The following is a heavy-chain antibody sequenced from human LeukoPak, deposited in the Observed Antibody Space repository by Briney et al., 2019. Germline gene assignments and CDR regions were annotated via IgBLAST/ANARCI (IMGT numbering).Heavy chain of an antibody. CDR2: ISYSGST. J-gene: IGHJ4*02. CDR1: GGSISTYS. V-gene: IGHV4-59*01. Sequence: PSETLSLTCSVSGGSISTYSWSWIGQPPGKGLEWIGYISYSGSTNYNSSLKSRVTISVDTSKNQFSLKLSSVTAADTAVYYCAREGKGFDYWGQGTLVTVSS. CDR3: AREGKGFDY.